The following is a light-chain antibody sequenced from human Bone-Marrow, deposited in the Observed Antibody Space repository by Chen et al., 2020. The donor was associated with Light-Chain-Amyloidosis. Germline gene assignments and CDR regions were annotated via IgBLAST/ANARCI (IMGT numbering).Light chain of an antibody. CDR2: AAS. J-gene: IGKJ1*01. Sequence: EIVLTQSPGTLSLSAGERATLSCRASQSVSDNFLAWYQQKPGQAPRLLIYAASRRATGIPDVFSGSGSGTDFTLTISRLEPGDFAVYYCQQYGNSPWTFGQGTKVEIK. CDR1: QSVSDNF. V-gene: IGKV3-20*01. CDR3: QQYGNSPWT.